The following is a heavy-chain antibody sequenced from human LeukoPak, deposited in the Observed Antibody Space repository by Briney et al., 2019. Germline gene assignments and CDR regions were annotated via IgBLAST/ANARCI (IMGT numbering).Heavy chain of an antibody. V-gene: IGHV4-34*01. CDR2: INHSGST. Sequence: SSETLSLTCAVYGGSFSGYYWSWIRQPPGKGLEWIGEINHSGSTNYNPSLESRVTISVDTSKNQFSLKLRFVTAADTAVYYCARDVYPVAGSSHWFDPWGQGTLVTVSS. J-gene: IGHJ5*02. D-gene: IGHD6-19*01. CDR1: GGSFSGYY. CDR3: ARDVYPVAGSSHWFDP.